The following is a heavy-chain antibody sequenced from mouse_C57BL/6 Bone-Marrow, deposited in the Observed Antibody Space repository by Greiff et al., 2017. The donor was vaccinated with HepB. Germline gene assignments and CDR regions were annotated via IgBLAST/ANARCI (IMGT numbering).Heavy chain of an antibody. CDR1: GYTFTSYT. Sequence: VKLVESGAELARPGASVKMSCKASGYTFTSYTMHWVKQRPGQGLEWIGYINPSSGYTKYNQKFKDKATLTADKSSSTAYMQLSSLTSEDSAVYYCARWFGGDYWGQGTTLTVSS. CDR2: INPSSGYT. J-gene: IGHJ2*01. V-gene: IGHV1-4*01. CDR3: ARWFGGDY. D-gene: IGHD1-1*02.